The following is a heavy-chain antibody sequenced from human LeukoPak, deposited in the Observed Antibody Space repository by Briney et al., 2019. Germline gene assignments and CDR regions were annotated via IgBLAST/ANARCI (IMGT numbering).Heavy chain of an antibody. CDR3: ARESEAFDY. V-gene: IGHV1-46*01. CDR2: FNPTDGST. J-gene: IGHJ4*02. CDR1: GYTFTKYS. Sequence: ASVKVSCKAFGYTFTKYSVHWMRQAPGQGLEWMGIFNPTDGSTNYAQKFQGRVSLTWDMSTSTVYMELSSLRSEDTAVYYCARESEAFDYWGQGTLVTVSS.